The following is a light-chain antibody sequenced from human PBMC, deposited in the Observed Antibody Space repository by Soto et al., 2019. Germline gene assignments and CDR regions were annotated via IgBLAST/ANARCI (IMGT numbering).Light chain of an antibody. Sequence: QSALTKPAAVSGSPGQSVTISCTGTSSDIGAYNHVSWYQQRPGKAPKLMIFDVTSRPSGVSDRFSGSKSGNTASLTISGLQAEDEADYYCSSYTSGSTLIVFGGGTKLTVL. CDR2: DVT. V-gene: IGLV2-14*03. CDR3: SSYTSGSTLIV. J-gene: IGLJ2*01. CDR1: SSDIGAYNH.